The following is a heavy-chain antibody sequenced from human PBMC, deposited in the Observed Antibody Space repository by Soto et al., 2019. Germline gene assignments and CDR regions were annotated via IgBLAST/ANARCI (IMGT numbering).Heavy chain of an antibody. CDR2: IYPGDSDT. V-gene: IGHV5-51*01. Sequence: GESLKISCKGSGYSFTTYWIGWVRQMPGKGLEWMGIIYPGDSDTRYSPSFQGQVTISVDKSISTAYLQWSSLKASDTAMYYCAGFGDILTGYSHGMDVWGQGTTVTVSS. CDR3: AGFGDILTGYSHGMDV. J-gene: IGHJ6*02. D-gene: IGHD3-9*01. CDR1: GYSFTTYW.